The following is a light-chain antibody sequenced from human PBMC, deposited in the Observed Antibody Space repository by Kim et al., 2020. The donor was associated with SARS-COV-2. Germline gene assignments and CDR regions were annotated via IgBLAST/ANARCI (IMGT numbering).Light chain of an antibody. V-gene: IGLV1-44*01. Sequence: QSVLTQPPSVSGPPGQWVTISCSGCSSNIGSNIVNWFQQLPGTAPQLLIYTNTKRPSGVPDRFSGSKSGTSASLAISGLQSEDEADYYCASWDDRLNGMVFGGGTQLTVL. J-gene: IGLJ3*02. CDR3: ASWDDRLNGMV. CDR2: TNT. CDR1: SSNIGSNI.